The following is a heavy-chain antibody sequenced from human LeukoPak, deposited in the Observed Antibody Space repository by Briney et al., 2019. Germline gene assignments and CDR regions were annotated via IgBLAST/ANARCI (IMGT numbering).Heavy chain of an antibody. D-gene: IGHD2-15*01. V-gene: IGHV1-69*13. CDR3: ARDCSGGRCYGAFYI. CDR2: VSPIYGTS. J-gene: IGHJ3*02. CDR1: GGTFGRYA. Sequence: SVKVSWKASGGTFGRYAITWVRQAPGQRLEWMGGVSPIYGTSDYAQRFQGRVTISADESTSTAFLEVRSLRSEDTAVYYCARDCSGGRCYGAFYIWVQGTLVIVSS.